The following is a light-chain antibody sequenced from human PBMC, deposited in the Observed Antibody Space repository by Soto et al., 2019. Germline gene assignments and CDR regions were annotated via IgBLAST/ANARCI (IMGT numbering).Light chain of an antibody. J-gene: IGKJ5*01. CDR3: QQCQSYPVT. Sequence: DIQMTQSPSSLSASIGDTVTITCRASQGIGNCLAWHQQEPGKAPKSMIYSASTLQSGVPSKFSGSRSGTEFTLTISSLQSEDFRTYYCQQCQSYPVTFGQRTRLEI. CDR1: QGIGNC. CDR2: SAS. V-gene: IGKV1-16*02.